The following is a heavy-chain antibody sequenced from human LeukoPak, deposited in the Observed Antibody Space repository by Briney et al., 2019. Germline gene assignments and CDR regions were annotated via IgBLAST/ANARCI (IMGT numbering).Heavy chain of an antibody. CDR1: GYTFTGYY. V-gene: IGHV1-2*02. D-gene: IGHD3-10*01. J-gene: IGHJ4*02. Sequence: VKVSCKASGYTFTGYYMHWVRQAPGQGLEWMGWINPNSGGTNYAQKFQGRVTMTRDTSISTAYMELSRLRSDDTAVYYCARFEYGSTGDYYWGQGTLVTVSS. CDR3: ARFEYGSTGDYY. CDR2: INPNSGGT.